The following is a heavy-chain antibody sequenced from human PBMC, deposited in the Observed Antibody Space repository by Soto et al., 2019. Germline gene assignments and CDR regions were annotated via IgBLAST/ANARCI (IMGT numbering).Heavy chain of an antibody. J-gene: IGHJ6*02. CDR1: GYTFTSYG. CDR3: ALGRITMVRGVIRYYGMDV. Sequence: QVQLVQSGAEVKKPGASVKVSCKASGYTFTSYGISWVRQAPGQGLEWMGWISAYNGNTNYAQKLQGRVTMTTDTSTSPAYRELRSLRSDDTAVYYCALGRITMVRGVIRYYGMDVWGQGTTVAVSS. CDR2: ISAYNGNT. V-gene: IGHV1-18*01. D-gene: IGHD3-10*01.